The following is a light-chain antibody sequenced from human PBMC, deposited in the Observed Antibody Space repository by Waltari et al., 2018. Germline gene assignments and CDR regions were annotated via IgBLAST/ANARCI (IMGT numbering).Light chain of an antibody. Sequence: DVVMTQSPLSLPVTLGQPASISCRPSLSPVSSDGHTYFNWFQHRPGQTPRRLLYKVSNRDSGVPDRFSGSGSGTDFTLRISRVEAEDVGVYYCMQGTHWPWTFGPGTKVEIK. J-gene: IGKJ1*01. CDR3: MQGTHWPWT. CDR1: LSPVSSDGHTY. CDR2: KVS. V-gene: IGKV2-30*01.